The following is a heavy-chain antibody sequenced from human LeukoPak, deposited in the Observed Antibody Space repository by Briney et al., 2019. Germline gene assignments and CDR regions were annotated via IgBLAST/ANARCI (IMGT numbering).Heavy chain of an antibody. D-gene: IGHD3-22*01. Sequence: GESLKISCKISGYKLTNNWIGWVRQVPGKGLEWMGIIYPGDSDTRYSPSFQGQVTISADKSISTAYLQWSSLKASDTAMYYCARQTSGYYDSSGYYSAFDYWGQGTLVTVSS. CDR3: ARQTSGYYDSSGYYSAFDY. CDR2: IYPGDSDT. J-gene: IGHJ4*02. V-gene: IGHV5-51*01. CDR1: GYKLTNNW.